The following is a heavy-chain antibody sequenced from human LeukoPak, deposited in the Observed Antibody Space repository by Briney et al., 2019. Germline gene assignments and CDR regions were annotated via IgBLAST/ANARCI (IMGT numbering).Heavy chain of an antibody. CDR1: GYIFTSYA. Sequence: GASVKVSCKASGYIFTSYAMHWVRQAPGQRLEWMGWINAGNGNTKYSQKFQGRVTITRDTSASTAYMELSSLRSEDTAVYYCARTPRDDFRSGYYTDYYYYGVDVWGQGTTVTVSS. CDR2: INAGNGNT. CDR3: ARTPRDDFRSGYYTDYYYYGVDV. J-gene: IGHJ6*02. D-gene: IGHD3-3*01. V-gene: IGHV1-3*01.